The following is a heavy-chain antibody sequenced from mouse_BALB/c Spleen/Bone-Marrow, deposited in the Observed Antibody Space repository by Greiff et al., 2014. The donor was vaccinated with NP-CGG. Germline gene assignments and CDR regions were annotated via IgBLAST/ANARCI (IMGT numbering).Heavy chain of an antibody. CDR3: ARGNYGNYVDYFDY. Sequence: ESGGGLVQPGGSLKLSCAASGFTFSSYGMSWVRQTPDKRLEFVASINSNGGSTYYPDSVKGRFTISRDNAKNTLSLQMSSLKSEDTAMYYCARGNYGNYVDYFDYWGQGTTLTVSS. CDR2: INSNGGST. CDR1: GFTFSSYG. J-gene: IGHJ2*01. D-gene: IGHD2-1*01. V-gene: IGHV5-6-3*01.